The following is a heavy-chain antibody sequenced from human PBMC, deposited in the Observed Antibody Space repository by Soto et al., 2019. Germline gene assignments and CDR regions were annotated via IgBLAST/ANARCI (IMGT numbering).Heavy chain of an antibody. V-gene: IGHV4-39*01. J-gene: IGHJ4*02. CDR1: GGSISGSSYY. D-gene: IGHD4-17*01. CDR3: ASFSGATYGDYGGGIKY. CDR2: VHYSGST. Sequence: SETLSLTCTVSGGSISGSSYYWGWIRQPPGKGLECIGSVHYSGSTDYNPSPKSRVTISVDTSKNQFSLKLSSVTAADTAVYFCASFSGATYGDYGGGIKYWGQGTLVTVSS.